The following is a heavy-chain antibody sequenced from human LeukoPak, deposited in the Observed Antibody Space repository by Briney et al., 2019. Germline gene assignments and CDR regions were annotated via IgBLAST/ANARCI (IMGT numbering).Heavy chain of an antibody. CDR1: GYTFTSYD. J-gene: IGHJ5*02. D-gene: IGHD5-18*01. CDR3: ARVTHTELSTWFDP. Sequence: SVKVSCKASGYTFTSYDINWVRQAPGQGLEWMGGIIPIFGSSNYAQKFQGRVTITADESTTAAYMELSSLRSEDTAVYYCARVTHTELSTWFDPWGQGTLVTVSS. V-gene: IGHV1-69*13. CDR2: IIPIFGSS.